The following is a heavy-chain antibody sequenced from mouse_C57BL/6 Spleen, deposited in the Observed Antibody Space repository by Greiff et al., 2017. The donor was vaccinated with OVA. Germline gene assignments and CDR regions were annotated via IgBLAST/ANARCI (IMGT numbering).Heavy chain of an antibody. CDR1: GFTFSDYY. CDR3: ARESNYVKYFDY. V-gene: IGHV5-16*01. CDR2: INYDGSST. Sequence: EVQLVESAGGLVQPGRSMKLSCTASGFTFSDYYMAWVRQVPEKGLEWVANINYDGSSTYYLDSLKSRFIISRDNAKNILYLQMSSLKSEDTATYYCARESNYVKYFDYWGQGTTLTVSS. J-gene: IGHJ2*01. D-gene: IGHD2-5*01.